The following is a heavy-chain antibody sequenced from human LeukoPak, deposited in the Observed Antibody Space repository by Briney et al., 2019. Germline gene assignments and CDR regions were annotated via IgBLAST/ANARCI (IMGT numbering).Heavy chain of an antibody. V-gene: IGHV1-18*01. CDR2: ISAYNGNT. CDR1: GYTFTSYG. J-gene: IGHJ4*02. CDR3: ARGLPHGIAAAGSGFFDY. Sequence: GASVKVSCKASGYTFTSYGISWVRQAPGQGLEWMGWISAYNGNTNYAQKLQGRVTMTTDTSTSTAYMELRSLRSEDTAVYYRARGLPHGIAAAGSGFFDYWGQGTLVTVSS. D-gene: IGHD6-13*01.